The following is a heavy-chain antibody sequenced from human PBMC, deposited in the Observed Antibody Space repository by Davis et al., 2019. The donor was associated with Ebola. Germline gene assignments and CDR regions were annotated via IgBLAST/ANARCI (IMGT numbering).Heavy chain of an antibody. J-gene: IGHJ4*02. CDR1: GFTFTSSA. Sequence: AASVKVSCKASGFTFTSSAMQWVRQARGQRLEWIGWIVVGSGNTNYAQKFQERVTITRDMSTSTAYMELSSLRSEDTAVYYCARGVQQWLIFDYWGQGTLVTVSS. CDR3: ARGVQQWLIFDY. V-gene: IGHV1-58*02. CDR2: IVVGSGNT. D-gene: IGHD6-19*01.